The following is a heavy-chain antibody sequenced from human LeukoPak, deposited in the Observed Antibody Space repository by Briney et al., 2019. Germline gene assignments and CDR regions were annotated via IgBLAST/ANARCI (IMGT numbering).Heavy chain of an antibody. CDR2: MNPNSGNT. Sequence: ASVKVSCKASGYTFTSYDINWVRQATGQGLEWMGWMNPNSGNTGYAQKFQGIVTITGNTSISTAYMELSSLRSEDTAVYYCARAPALIATRRYYYYMDVWGKGTTVTVSS. V-gene: IGHV1-8*03. D-gene: IGHD6-6*01. J-gene: IGHJ6*03. CDR1: GYTFTSYD. CDR3: ARAPALIATRRYYYYMDV.